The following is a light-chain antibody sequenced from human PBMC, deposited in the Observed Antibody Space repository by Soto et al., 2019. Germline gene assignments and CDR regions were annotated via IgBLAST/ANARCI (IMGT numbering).Light chain of an antibody. J-gene: IGKJ1*01. CDR3: QQYNSYWT. CDR2: KAS. CDR1: ESIDSW. Sequence: DIQMTQSPSTLSASVGARVPITCRARESIDSWLAWHQQKPGRAPKLLISKASSLESGVPSRFSGSGSGTEFTLTISSLQPDDSATYYCQQYNSYWTFGQGTKVDIK. V-gene: IGKV1-5*03.